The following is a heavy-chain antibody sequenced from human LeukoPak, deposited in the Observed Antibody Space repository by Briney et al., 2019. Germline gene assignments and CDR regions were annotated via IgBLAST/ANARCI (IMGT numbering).Heavy chain of an antibody. D-gene: IGHD3-10*01. CDR2: ISGSGGST. Sequence: GGSLRLSCAAAGFTFSNYAMTWVRQAPGRGLEWVSSISGSGGSTYYADSVKGRFTISRDNSKNTLYLQMYSLRAEDTAVYYCARDLNYYGSGSYRPDYWGQGTLVTVSS. CDR1: GFTFSNYA. CDR3: ARDLNYYGSGSYRPDY. J-gene: IGHJ4*02. V-gene: IGHV3-23*01.